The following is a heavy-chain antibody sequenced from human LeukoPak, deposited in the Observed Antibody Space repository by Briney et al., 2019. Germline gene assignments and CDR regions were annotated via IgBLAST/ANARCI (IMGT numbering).Heavy chain of an antibody. J-gene: IGHJ4*02. V-gene: IGHV4-59*01. CDR1: GGSISNYY. Sequence: SESLSLTRTVSGGSISNYYWGSIRQSPGEELGWIGYINDSGSTNYNPSLKSQATISVDTSKNQFSLKLSSVTASDTAVYYCARDLGYGSSWRRFDYGGQGTLVTVSS. D-gene: IGHD6-13*01. CDR3: ARDLGYGSSWRRFDY. CDR2: INDSGST.